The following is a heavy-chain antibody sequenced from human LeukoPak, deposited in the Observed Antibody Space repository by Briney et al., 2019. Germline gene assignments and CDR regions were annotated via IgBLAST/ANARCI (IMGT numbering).Heavy chain of an antibody. CDR2: INLNGGGT. J-gene: IGHJ4*02. CDR1: GYTFTSYG. CDR3: ARTMVRGVRPFDC. D-gene: IGHD3-10*01. V-gene: IGHV1-2*02. Sequence: ASVKVSCKASGYTFTSYGISWVRQAPGQGLEWMGWINLNGGGTNYAQQFQGRVTMTRDTSITTAYMELSSLRSDDTAVYYCARTMVRGVRPFDCWGQGTLVTVSS.